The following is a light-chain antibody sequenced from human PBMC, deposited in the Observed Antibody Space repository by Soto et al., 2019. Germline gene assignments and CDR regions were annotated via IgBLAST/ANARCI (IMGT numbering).Light chain of an antibody. Sequence: EIVLTQSPGTLSLSPGERATLSCRASQSVSSNYLAWYQQKPGQAPRLLIYGASSRATGIPDRLSGSGSGTDFTLTISRLEPEDFAVYYCQQYGSSPPTFGQGTRLEIK. CDR1: QSVSSNY. J-gene: IGKJ5*01. CDR2: GAS. V-gene: IGKV3-20*01. CDR3: QQYGSSPPT.